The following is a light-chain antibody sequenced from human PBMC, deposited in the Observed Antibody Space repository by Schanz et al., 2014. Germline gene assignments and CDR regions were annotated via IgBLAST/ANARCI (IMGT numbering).Light chain of an antibody. Sequence: EIVLTQSPGALSLSPGDRATLSCRASQSVSSIDLAWYQQKPGQAPRLLIYGASSRATGIPDRFSGSGSGTYFTLTISRLEPEDFAVYYCQQSGTAPLWTFGQGTKVEIK. V-gene: IGKV3-20*01. CDR2: GAS. J-gene: IGKJ1*01. CDR3: QQSGTAPLWT. CDR1: QSVSSID.